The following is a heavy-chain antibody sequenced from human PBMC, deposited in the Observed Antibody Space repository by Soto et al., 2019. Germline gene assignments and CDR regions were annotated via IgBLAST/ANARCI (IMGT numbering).Heavy chain of an antibody. CDR3: ATTVNSGYGYYFDY. CDR2: FDPEDGET. Sequence: ASVKVSCKVSGYTLTELSMHWVRQAPGKGLEWMGGFDPEDGETIYAQKFQGRVTMTEDTSTDTAYMELSSLRSEDTAVYYCATTVNSGYGYYFDYWGQGTLVTVSS. V-gene: IGHV1-24*01. CDR1: GYTLTELS. J-gene: IGHJ4*02. D-gene: IGHD5-12*01.